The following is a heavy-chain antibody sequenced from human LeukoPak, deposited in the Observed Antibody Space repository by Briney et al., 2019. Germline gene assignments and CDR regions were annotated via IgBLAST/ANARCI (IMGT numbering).Heavy chain of an antibody. J-gene: IGHJ4*02. V-gene: IGHV1-46*01. Sequence: HAASVKVSCKVSGYTLTELSMHWVRQAPGQGLEWMGIINPSGGSTSYAQKFQGRVTMTRDTSTSTVYMELSSLRSEDTAVYYCAIVGTRGPLVLDYWGQGTLVTVSS. CDR2: INPSGGST. D-gene: IGHD5-12*01. CDR3: AIVGTRGPLVLDY. CDR1: GYTLTELS.